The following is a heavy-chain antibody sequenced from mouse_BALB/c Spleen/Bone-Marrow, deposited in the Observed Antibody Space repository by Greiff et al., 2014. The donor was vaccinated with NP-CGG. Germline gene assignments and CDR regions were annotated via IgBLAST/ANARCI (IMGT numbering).Heavy chain of an antibody. CDR1: GYSFTGYF. D-gene: IGHD2-3*01. CDR2: INPFNGDT. J-gene: IGHJ4*01. CDR3: GRWGDGYYYAMDY. V-gene: IGHV1-37*01. Sequence: EVQLVESGPDLVKPGASVRLSYKASGYSFTGYFLNWVRRSNGKSLEGIGRINPFNGDTFYNQKFKGKATLTVDKSSTTAHMELLSLTSEDSAVYYCGRWGDGYYYAMDYWGQGTSVTVSS.